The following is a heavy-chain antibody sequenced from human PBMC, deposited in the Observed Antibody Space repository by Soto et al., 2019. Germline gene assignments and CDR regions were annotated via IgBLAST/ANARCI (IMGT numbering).Heavy chain of an antibody. J-gene: IGHJ4*02. Sequence: QAQLVESGGGLVKPGGSLRLACAASGFSFGDSYMSWVRQAPGKGLEWLSYISGGSSYTNYADSVKGRFTISRDNAKRSLYLEMNSLRADDTAVYYCAKTIVAASGYYFDHWGQGNLVTVSS. D-gene: IGHD2-21*01. V-gene: IGHV3-11*06. CDR3: AKTIVAASGYYFDH. CDR1: GFSFGDSY. CDR2: ISGGSSYT.